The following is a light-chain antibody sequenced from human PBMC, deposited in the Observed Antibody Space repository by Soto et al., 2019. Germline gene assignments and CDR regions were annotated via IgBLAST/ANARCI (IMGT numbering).Light chain of an antibody. CDR1: QSLVYSDGITY. CDR2: SIS. CDR3: MQGTDWPYT. J-gene: IGKJ2*01. Sequence: DVVMTQSPLSLPVTLGQPASISCRSSQSLVYSDGITYLNWFQQRPGQSPTRLISSISKRDSGVPDRFSGSWSGTDFTLKISRVEAEDVGVYYCMQGTDWPYTVGQGTQLEIK. V-gene: IGKV2-30*01.